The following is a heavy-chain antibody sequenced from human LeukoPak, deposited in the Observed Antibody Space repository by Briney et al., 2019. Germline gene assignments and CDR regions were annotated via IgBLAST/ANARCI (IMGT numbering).Heavy chain of an antibody. V-gene: IGHV3-30-3*01. CDR3: ARGTGRFYYYGMDV. D-gene: IGHD2-8*02. J-gene: IGHJ6*02. CDR1: GFTFSSYA. Sequence: GGSLRLSCAASGFTFSSYAMHWVRQAPGKGLEWVAVKSYDGSNKYYADSVKGRFTISRDNSKNTLYLQMNSLRAEDTAVYYCARGTGRFYYYGMDVWGQGTTVTVSS. CDR2: KSYDGSNK.